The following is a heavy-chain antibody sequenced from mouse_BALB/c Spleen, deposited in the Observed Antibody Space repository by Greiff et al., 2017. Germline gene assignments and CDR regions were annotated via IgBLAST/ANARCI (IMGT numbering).Heavy chain of an antibody. Sequence: DVKLVESGGGLVKPGGSLKLSCAASGFTFSSYAMSWVRQTPEKRLEWVASISSGGSTYYPDSVKGRFTISRDNARNILYLQMSSLRSEDTAMYYCARDYYGSSYYYAMDYWGQGTSVTVCS. CDR3: ARDYYGSSYYYAMDY. CDR1: GFTFSSYA. V-gene: IGHV5-6-5*01. CDR2: ISSGGST. D-gene: IGHD1-1*01. J-gene: IGHJ4*01.